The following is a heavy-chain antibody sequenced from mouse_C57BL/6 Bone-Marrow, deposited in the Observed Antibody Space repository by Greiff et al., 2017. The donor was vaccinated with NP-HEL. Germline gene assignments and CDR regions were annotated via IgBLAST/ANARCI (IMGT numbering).Heavy chain of an antibody. D-gene: IGHD2-5*01. V-gene: IGHV10-1*01. CDR3: VRPNYSNCGAMDY. CDR2: IRSKSNNYAT. Sequence: DVQLVESGGGLVQPKGSLKLSCAASGFSFNTYAMNWVRQAPGKGLEWVARIRSKSNNYATYYADSVKDRFTISRDDSESMLYLQMNNLKTEDTAVYYCVRPNYSNCGAMDYWGQGTSVTVSS. CDR1: GFSFNTYA. J-gene: IGHJ4*01.